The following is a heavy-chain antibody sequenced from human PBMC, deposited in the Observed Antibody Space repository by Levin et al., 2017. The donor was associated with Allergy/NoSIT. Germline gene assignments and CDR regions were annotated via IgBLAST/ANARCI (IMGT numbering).Heavy chain of an antibody. J-gene: IGHJ4*02. D-gene: IGHD2/OR15-2a*01. CDR2: LSSLVSP. V-gene: IGHV4-59*01. CDR3: ARDRDQILDFDY. Sequence: LSLTCTVSGGSINSYYWSWIRQPPGTFLYCLFSLSSLVSPNYHPSLKSRVTISVDTSKNQFSLRLSSVTAADTAVYYCARDRDQILDFDYWGQGTLVTVSS. CDR1: GGSINSYY.